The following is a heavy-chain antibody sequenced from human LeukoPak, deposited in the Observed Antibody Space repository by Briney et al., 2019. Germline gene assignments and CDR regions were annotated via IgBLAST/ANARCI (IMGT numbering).Heavy chain of an antibody. CDR2: ISAYNGNT. CDR3: ARDPGIRGYSYGARYLDY. D-gene: IGHD5-18*01. Sequence: ASVKVSCKASGYTFTSYGISWVRQAPGQGLEWMGWISAYNGNTNYAQKLQGRVTMTTDTSTSTAYMELRSLRSDDTAVYYCARDPGIRGYSYGARYLDYWGQGTLVTVSS. J-gene: IGHJ4*02. V-gene: IGHV1-18*01. CDR1: GYTFTSYG.